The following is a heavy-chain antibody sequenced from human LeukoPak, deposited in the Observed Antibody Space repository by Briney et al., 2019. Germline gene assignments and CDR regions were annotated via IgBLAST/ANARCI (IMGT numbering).Heavy chain of an antibody. CDR3: AKDWMIAFDY. Sequence: PGGSLRLSCVASGFTFSSYAMSWVRQAPGKGLEWVSANSGSGGSTYYGDSVKGRFTISRDNSKNTLYLQMNSLRAEDTAVYYCAKDWMIAFDYWGQGTLVTVSS. CDR2: NSGSGGST. V-gene: IGHV3-23*01. CDR1: GFTFSSYA. J-gene: IGHJ4*02. D-gene: IGHD2-21*01.